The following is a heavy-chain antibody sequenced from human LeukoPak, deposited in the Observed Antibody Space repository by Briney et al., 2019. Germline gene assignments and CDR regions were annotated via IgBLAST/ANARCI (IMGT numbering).Heavy chain of an antibody. CDR3: ARDGYSGTGYFDY. J-gene: IGHJ4*02. D-gene: IGHD5-12*01. CDR2: IYYSGST. CDR1: GGSISSYY. V-gene: IGHV4-59*01. Sequence: SETLSLTCTVSGGSISSYYWSWIRQPPGKGLEWIGYIYYSGSTNYNPSLKSRVTISVDTSKNQFSLKLGSVTAADTAVYYCARDGYSGTGYFDYWGQGTLDTVSS.